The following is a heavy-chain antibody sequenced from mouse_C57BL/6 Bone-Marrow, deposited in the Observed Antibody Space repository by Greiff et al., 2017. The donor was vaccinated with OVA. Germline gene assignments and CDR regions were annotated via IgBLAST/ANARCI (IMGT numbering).Heavy chain of an antibody. J-gene: IGHJ3*01. CDR3: AREGSALRSRAY. V-gene: IGHV5S21*01. D-gene: IGHD1-1*01. CDR2: ISRGGDYI. Sequence: EVQVVESGAGLVKPGGSLKLSCAASGFTFSSYAMSWVRQTPEQRLEWVAYISRGGDYIYYADTVKGRFTISRDNARNTRYMQISRLKSEDTAVYYCAREGSALRSRAYWGQGTTLTVSA. CDR1: GFTFSSYA.